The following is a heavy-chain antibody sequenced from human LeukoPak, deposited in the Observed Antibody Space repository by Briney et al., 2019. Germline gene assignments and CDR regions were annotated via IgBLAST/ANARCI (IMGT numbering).Heavy chain of an antibody. D-gene: IGHD1-26*01. V-gene: IGHV3-30*02. Sequence: GGSLRLSCVASGVTFSSYGMHWVRQAPGKGLEWVAFIRYDGSNEYYIDSVKGRFTLSRDNSKNTLYLQMNSLGAEDTAVYYCAKDSAVSGSYPDASDIWGQGTIVTVSS. J-gene: IGHJ3*02. CDR3: AKDSAVSGSYPDASDI. CDR2: IRYDGSNE. CDR1: GVTFSSYG.